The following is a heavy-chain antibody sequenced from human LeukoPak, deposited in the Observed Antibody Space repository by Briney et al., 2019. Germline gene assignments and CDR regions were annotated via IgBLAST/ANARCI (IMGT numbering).Heavy chain of an antibody. CDR3: AKYGYYGSGSTPYFDY. CDR2: ISSGGGGT. CDR1: RFTFSSRA. V-gene: IGHV3-23*01. J-gene: IGHJ4*02. D-gene: IGHD3-10*01. Sequence: GGSLRLSCAASRFTFSSRAMTWIRQAPGQGLEWVSAISSGGGGTHYADSVKGRFTISRDNSKNTLYLQMSSLRAEETAVYYCAKYGYYGSGSTPYFDYWGQGTLVTVSS.